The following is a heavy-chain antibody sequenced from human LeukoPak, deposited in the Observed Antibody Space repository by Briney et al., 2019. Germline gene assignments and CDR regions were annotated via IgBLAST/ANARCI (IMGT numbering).Heavy chain of an antibody. CDR1: GGSFSGYY. J-gene: IGHJ4*02. CDR2: INHSGST. D-gene: IGHD3-9*01. Sequence: SETLSLTCAVYGGSFSGYYWSCIRQPPGKGLEWIGEINHSGSTNYNPSLKSRVTISVDTSKNQFSLKLSSVTAADTAVYYCARLRSYYDILTGYGVWDYWGQGTLVTVSS. V-gene: IGHV4-34*01. CDR3: ARLRSYYDILTGYGVWDY.